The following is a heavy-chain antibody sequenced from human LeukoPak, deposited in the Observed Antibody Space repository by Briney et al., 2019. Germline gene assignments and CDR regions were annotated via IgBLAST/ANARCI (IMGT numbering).Heavy chain of an antibody. V-gene: IGHV3-30*18. Sequence: GGSLRLSCAASGFAFSAYGMHWVRQAPGKGLEWVAVLSYDGTNGYYAGSVKGRLTISRDNSKNTLDLHMNSLRAEDTAVYYCAKGLNSGWYGQSFDLWGQGTLVTVSS. CDR1: GFAFSAYG. CDR2: LSYDGTNG. D-gene: IGHD6-19*01. CDR3: AKGLNSGWYGQSFDL. J-gene: IGHJ4*02.